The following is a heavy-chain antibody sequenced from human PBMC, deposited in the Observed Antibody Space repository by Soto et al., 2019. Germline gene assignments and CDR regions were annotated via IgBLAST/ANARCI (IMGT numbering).Heavy chain of an antibody. CDR1: GYTFTSYG. V-gene: IGHV1-18*04. CDR3: ARDSWSGLTNAFDI. J-gene: IGHJ3*02. CDR2: ISAYNGNT. Sequence: ASVKVSCKASGYTFTSYGISWVRQAPGQGLEWMGWISAYNGNTNYAQKLQGRVTMTTDTSTSTANMELRSLRSDDTAVYYCARDSWSGLTNAFDIWGQGTMVTVSS. D-gene: IGHD2-21*02.